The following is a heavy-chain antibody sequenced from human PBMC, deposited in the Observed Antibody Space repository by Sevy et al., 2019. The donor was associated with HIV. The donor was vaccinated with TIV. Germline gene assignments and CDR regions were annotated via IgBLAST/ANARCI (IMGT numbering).Heavy chain of an antibody. CDR1: GFAFSTHA. CDR2: MSYEGTET. Sequence: GGSLRLSCAASGFAFSTHAMHWVRQAPGKGLEWVAVMSYEGTETFYAASVEGRFTISRDNSKNMLSLQINSLRPEDTAVYYCARDEGNSVKWYPLYWGHGTLVTVSS. V-gene: IGHV3-30-3*01. D-gene: IGHD2-2*01. J-gene: IGHJ4*01. CDR3: ARDEGNSVKWYPLY.